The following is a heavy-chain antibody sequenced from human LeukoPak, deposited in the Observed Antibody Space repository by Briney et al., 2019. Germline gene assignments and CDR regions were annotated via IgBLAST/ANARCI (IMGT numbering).Heavy chain of an antibody. CDR1: GGTFSSYA. CDR2: IIPIFGTA. Sequence: ASVKVSCKASGGTFSSYAISWVRQAPGQGLEWMGGIIPIFGTANYAQKFQGRVTITADESTSTAYMELSSLRSEDTAVYYCARVENFGVAITDNWFDPWGQGTLVTVSS. V-gene: IGHV1-69*13. J-gene: IGHJ5*02. D-gene: IGHD3-3*01. CDR3: ARVENFGVAITDNWFDP.